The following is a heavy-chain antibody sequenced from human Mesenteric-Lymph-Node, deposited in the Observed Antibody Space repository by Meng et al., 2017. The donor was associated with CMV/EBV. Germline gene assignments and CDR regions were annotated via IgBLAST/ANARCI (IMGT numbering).Heavy chain of an antibody. CDR2: ISYDGSNK. CDR3: ARGRIAVAGLMG. J-gene: IGHJ4*02. Sequence: GESLKISCVASGFTFSSYAMHWVRQAPGKGLEWVAVISYDGSNKYYADSVKGRFTISRDNAKNTLYLQMNSLRAEDTAVYYCARGRIAVAGLMGWGQGTLVTVSS. D-gene: IGHD6-19*01. CDR1: GFTFSSYA. V-gene: IGHV3-30-3*01.